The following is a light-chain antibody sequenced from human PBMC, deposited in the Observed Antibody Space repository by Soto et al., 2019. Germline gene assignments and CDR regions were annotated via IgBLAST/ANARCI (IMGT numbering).Light chain of an antibody. V-gene: IGKV3-11*01. CDR2: DAS. CDR3: QQRSNWPSLT. CDR1: QSVGSY. Sequence: EIVLIQSPSTLSWSPGERATLSWRASQSVGSYLAWYQHKPAQAPRLLISDASNRATGIPARFSGSGSATDFTPTISSLEPEDSAVYYCQQRSNWPSLTFGGGTKVDIK. J-gene: IGKJ4*01.